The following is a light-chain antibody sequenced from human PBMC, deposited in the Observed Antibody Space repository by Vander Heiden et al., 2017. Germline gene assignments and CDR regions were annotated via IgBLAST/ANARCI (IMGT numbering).Light chain of an antibody. Sequence: TQLTQSPSSPSASVGDRVTITCRASQGISRYLAWYQQKPGRAPELLIYEASTLQSGVPSRFSGSGSGTDFTLTIGSLQPEDFATYYCQQLNNYPWTFGQGTKVEIK. J-gene: IGKJ1*01. CDR3: QQLNNYPWT. CDR1: QGISRY. CDR2: EAS. V-gene: IGKV1-9*01.